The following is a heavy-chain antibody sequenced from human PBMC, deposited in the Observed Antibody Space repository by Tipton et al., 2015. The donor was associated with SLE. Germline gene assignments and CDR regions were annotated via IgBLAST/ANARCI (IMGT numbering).Heavy chain of an antibody. CDR2: IYYSGST. D-gene: IGHD2-21*01. Sequence: TLSLTCTVSGGSISSHYWSWIRQPPGKGMEWIGYIYYSGSTNYNPSLKSRVTISVDTSKNQFPLKLSSVTAADTAVYYCARWGGYCGGDCYSYWGQGTLVTVSS. CDR3: ARWGGYCGGDCYSY. J-gene: IGHJ4*02. CDR1: GGSISSHY. V-gene: IGHV4-59*11.